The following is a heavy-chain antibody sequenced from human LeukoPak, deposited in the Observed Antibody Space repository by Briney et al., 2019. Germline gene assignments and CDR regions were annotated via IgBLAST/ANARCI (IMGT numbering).Heavy chain of an antibody. CDR3: ATTDTEMVFGVPNVLHC. J-gene: IGHJ4*02. D-gene: IGHD5-18*01. Sequence: ASVKVSCKASGYTFTSYYMHWVRQAPGKGLEWMGGFDPEDGETIYAQKFQGRVTMTEDTSTDTAYMELSSLRSEDTAVYYCATTDTEMVFGVPNVLHCWGQGTLVTVSS. CDR1: GYTFTSYY. CDR2: FDPEDGET. V-gene: IGHV1-24*01.